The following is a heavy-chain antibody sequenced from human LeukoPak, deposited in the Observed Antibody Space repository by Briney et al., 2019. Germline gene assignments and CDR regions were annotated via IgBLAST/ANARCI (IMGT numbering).Heavy chain of an antibody. D-gene: IGHD4-17*01. CDR3: ARGVYGDYVDFDY. Sequence: PSETLSLTCSVSGGXISPYYWSWIRQPPGKGLEWIGYIYYSGNTKYSPSLKSRVTISVDTSKSQISLKLSSVTAADTAVYYCARGVYGDYVDFDYWGQGTLVTVSS. CDR1: GGXISPYY. J-gene: IGHJ4*02. CDR2: IYYSGNT. V-gene: IGHV4-59*01.